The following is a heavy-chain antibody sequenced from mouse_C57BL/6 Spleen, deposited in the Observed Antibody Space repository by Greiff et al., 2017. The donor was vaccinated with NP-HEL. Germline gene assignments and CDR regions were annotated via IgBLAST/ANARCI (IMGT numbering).Heavy chain of an antibody. D-gene: IGHD2-5*01. Sequence: QVQLQQPGAELVRPGSSVKLSCKASGYTFTSYWMHWVKQRPIQGLEWIGNIDPSDSETHYNQKFKDKATLTVDKSSSTAYMQLSSLTSEDSAVYYGARMMYSNHYYAMDYWGQGTSVTVSS. CDR1: GYTFTSYW. CDR3: ARMMYSNHYYAMDY. J-gene: IGHJ4*01. CDR2: IDPSDSET. V-gene: IGHV1-52*01.